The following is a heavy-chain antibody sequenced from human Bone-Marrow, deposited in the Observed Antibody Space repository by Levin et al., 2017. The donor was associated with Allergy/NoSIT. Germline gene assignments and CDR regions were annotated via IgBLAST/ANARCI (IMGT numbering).Heavy chain of an antibody. J-gene: IGHJ4*02. V-gene: IGHV3-30*18. CDR1: GFSFSDFG. D-gene: IGHD3-22*01. Sequence: GGSLRLSCAASGFSFSDFGMHWIRQAPGKGLEWVSIISFDGDKKYYADSVKGRFTIARDNSENTLYLQMNSLRLEGTAVYYCAKGPWQYLDVSGYISYWGQGSLVTVS. CDR2: ISFDGDKK. CDR3: AKGPWQYLDVSGYISY.